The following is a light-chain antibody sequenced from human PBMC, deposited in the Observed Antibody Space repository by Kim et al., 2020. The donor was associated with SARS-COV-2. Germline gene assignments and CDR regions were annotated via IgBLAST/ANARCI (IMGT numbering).Light chain of an antibody. CDR1: NIGRKN. J-gene: IGLJ3*02. V-gene: IGLV3-21*04. CDR3: PAWDNDDGHWV. Sequence: SYELTQPPSVSVAPGQTARVPCGGNNIGRKNVHWYQQRPGQAPILVIYSDSDRPSGIPERFSGSNSENAASLTISRAEVGDEADYYCPAWDNDDGHWVFG. CDR2: SDS.